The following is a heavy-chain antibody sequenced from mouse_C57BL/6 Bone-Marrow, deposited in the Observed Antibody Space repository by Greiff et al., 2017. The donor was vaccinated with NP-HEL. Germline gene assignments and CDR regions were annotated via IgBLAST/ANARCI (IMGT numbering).Heavy chain of an antibody. Sequence: QVQLQQSGAELARPGASVKLSCKASGYTFTSYGISWVKQRTGQGLEWIGEIYPRSGNTYYNEKFKGKATLTADKSSSTAYMELRSLTSEDSAVYFCARPHYYGSRDYWGQGTTLTVSS. CDR2: IYPRSGNT. J-gene: IGHJ2*01. V-gene: IGHV1-81*01. CDR1: GYTFTSYG. D-gene: IGHD1-1*01. CDR3: ARPHYYGSRDY.